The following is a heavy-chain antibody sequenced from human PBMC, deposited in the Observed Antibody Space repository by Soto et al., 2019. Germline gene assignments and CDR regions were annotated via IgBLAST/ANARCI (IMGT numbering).Heavy chain of an antibody. V-gene: IGHV1-2*02. CDR1: GYTFTGYY. J-gene: IGHJ6*02. Sequence: ASVKVSCKASGYTFTGYYIHWVRQAPGQGLEWMGWINPNSGGTNYAQKFQGRVTMTRDTSISTAYMELSRLRSDDTAVYYCARHPLRPMEPRALRGRMDDWGQGTTVTVSS. CDR3: ARHPLRPMEPRALRGRMDD. D-gene: IGHD1-1*01. CDR2: INPNSGGT.